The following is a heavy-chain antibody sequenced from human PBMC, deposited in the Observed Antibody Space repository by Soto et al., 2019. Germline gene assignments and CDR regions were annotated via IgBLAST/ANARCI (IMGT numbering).Heavy chain of an antibody. CDR2: INAHSGGT. J-gene: IGHJ5*02. CDR3: AKDLTRQRASWLDP. Sequence: QVQLVQSGAAVKKPGASVKVSCKASGFSFTGYYIHWLRQAPGQGLEWMGWINAHSGGTEYAQKFQGRVTLTRDTSIATAYLTLTSLTSDDTALYYCAKDLTRQRASWLDPWGQGTQVTVSS. D-gene: IGHD6-25*01. CDR1: GFSFTGYY. V-gene: IGHV1-2*02.